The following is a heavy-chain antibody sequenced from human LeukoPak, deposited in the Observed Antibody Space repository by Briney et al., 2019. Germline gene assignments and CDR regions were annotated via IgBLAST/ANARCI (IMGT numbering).Heavy chain of an antibody. V-gene: IGHV4-34*01. Sequence: PSETLSLTCAVYGGSFSGYYWSWIRQPPGKGLEWIGNIYHSGSTNYSPSLKSRVTISVDTSKNQFSLKLSSVTAADTAVYYCAREYYTGYSSGRADDYWGQGTLVTVSS. J-gene: IGHJ4*02. CDR1: GGSFSGYY. D-gene: IGHD6-19*01. CDR2: IYHSGST. CDR3: AREYYTGYSSGRADDY.